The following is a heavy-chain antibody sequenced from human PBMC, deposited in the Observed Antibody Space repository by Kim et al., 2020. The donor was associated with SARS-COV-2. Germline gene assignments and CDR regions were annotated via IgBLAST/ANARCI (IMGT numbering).Heavy chain of an antibody. V-gene: IGHV3-23*01. D-gene: IGHD2-21*01. CDR1: GFTFDTYA. J-gene: IGHJ6*01. CDR3: AKMVIMDGYNYFYYYAM. CDR2: ISGGAVNK. Sequence: GGSLRLSCVASGFTFDTYAMSWVRQAPGKGLEWVSVISGGAVNKFYADSVRGLFTTSRDNSKNTLHLQMNSLRDEDTALYYCAKMVIMDGYNYFYYYAM.